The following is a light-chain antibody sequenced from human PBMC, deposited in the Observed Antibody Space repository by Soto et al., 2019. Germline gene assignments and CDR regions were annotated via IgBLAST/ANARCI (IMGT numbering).Light chain of an antibody. V-gene: IGKV1-5*03. Sequence: DIQMTQSPSTLSASVGDRVTITCRVSQSISSWLAWYQQKPGKAPKLLIYKASSLESGVPSRFSGSGSGTEFTLTISSLQPDDFATYYCQQYNSYRRTFGLGTKVEIK. CDR1: QSISSW. CDR3: QQYNSYRRT. J-gene: IGKJ1*01. CDR2: KAS.